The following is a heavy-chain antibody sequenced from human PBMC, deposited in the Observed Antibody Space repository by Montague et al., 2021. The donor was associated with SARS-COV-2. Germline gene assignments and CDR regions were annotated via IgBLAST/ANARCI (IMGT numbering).Heavy chain of an antibody. J-gene: IGHJ3*02. D-gene: IGHD3-10*01. CDR1: GGSISSDSFY. CDR2: IYHSGGT. Sequence: SETLSLTCTVSGGSISSDSFYWGWLRQPPGKGLEWIGLIYHSGGTYNGPSLKRRFSISVATSKNQFSLKVTSVTAADTAVYYCARRPGTFGAAFDIWGLGTVVTVSS. CDR3: ARRPGTFGAAFDI. V-gene: IGHV4-39*01.